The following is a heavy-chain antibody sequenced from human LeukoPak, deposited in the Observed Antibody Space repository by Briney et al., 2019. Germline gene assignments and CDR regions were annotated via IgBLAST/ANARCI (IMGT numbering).Heavy chain of an antibody. J-gene: IGHJ5*02. D-gene: IGHD5-24*01. V-gene: IGHV4-39*01. CDR3: ASHTSMATRTNWFDP. Sequence: SETLSLTCTVSGGSFSSTSYYWGWIRQPPGKGLEWIGSIYYSGSHHYNPSLKGRVTISVDTSKNHFSLTLSSVTAADTAVYYCASHTSMATRTNWFDPWGQGTLVTVSS. CDR2: IYYSGSH. CDR1: GGSFSSTSYY.